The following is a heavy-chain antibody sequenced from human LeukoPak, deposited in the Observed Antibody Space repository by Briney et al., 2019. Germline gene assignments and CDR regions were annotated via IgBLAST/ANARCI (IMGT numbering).Heavy chain of an antibody. J-gene: IGHJ4*02. CDR2: ISSSSSYI. CDR1: GFTFSSYS. D-gene: IGHD6-13*01. Sequence: PGGSLRLSCAASGFTFSSYSMNWVRQAPGKGLEWVSSISSSSSYIYYADSVKGRFTISRDNAKNSLYLQMNSLRAEDTAVYYCARDMVQLVPIPYYFDYWGQGTLVTVSS. CDR3: ARDMVQLVPIPYYFDY. V-gene: IGHV3-21*01.